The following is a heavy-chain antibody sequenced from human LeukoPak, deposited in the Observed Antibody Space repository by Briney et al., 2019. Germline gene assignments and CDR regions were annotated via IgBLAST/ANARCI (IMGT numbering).Heavy chain of an antibody. CDR2: INPNSGGT. J-gene: IGHJ6*02. CDR1: GYTFTGYY. Sequence: GASVKVSCKASGYTFTGYYMHWVRQAPGQGLEWMGWINPNSGGTNYAQKFQGRVTMTRDTSISTAYMELSRLRSDDTAVYYCARVLVAATFYGMDVWSQGTTVTVSS. CDR3: ARVLVAATFYGMDV. V-gene: IGHV1-2*02. D-gene: IGHD2-15*01.